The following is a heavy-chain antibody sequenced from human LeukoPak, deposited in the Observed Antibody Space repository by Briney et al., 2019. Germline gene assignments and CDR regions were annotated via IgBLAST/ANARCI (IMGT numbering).Heavy chain of an antibody. D-gene: IGHD2-15*01. CDR3: ARVAPVEKDIVVVVVGGVRRFPDY. Sequence: ASVKVSCKTSGYTFTNYGISWVRQAPGQGLEWMGWISTYNDNTNYAQKFQGRVTMTTDTSTSTAYMELRSLRSDDTAMYYCARVAPVEKDIVVVVVGGVRRFPDYWGQGTLVTVSS. V-gene: IGHV1-18*01. CDR2: ISTYNDNT. CDR1: GYTFTNYG. J-gene: IGHJ4*02.